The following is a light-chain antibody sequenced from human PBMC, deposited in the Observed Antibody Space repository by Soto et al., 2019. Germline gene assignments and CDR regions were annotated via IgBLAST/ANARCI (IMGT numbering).Light chain of an antibody. CDR1: QGIRDA. V-gene: IGKV1-17*01. J-gene: IGKJ1*01. Sequence: DVQMTQSPSSLSASVGDRVTITCRASQGIRDALGWYQQKPGKVPKRLIYSASSLQSGVPSRFSGSGSETEFTLTISSLQPEDFAVYYCQQYGSSPRTFGQGTKVEIK. CDR3: QQYGSSPRT. CDR2: SAS.